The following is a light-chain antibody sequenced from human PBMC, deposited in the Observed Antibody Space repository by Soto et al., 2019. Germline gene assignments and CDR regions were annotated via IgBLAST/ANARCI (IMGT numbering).Light chain of an antibody. CDR1: QSISSW. V-gene: IGKV1-5*01. CDR2: DAS. Sequence: DIQMTQSPSTLSASVGDRVTITCRASQSISSWLAWYQQKPGKAPKLLIYDASSLESGVQSRFSGSGSGTEFTLTISSLQPDDFATYYCQQSSRTFGQGTQVDI. CDR3: QQSSRT. J-gene: IGKJ1*01.